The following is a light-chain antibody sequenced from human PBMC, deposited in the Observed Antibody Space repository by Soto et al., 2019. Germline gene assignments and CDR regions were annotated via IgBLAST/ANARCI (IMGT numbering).Light chain of an antibody. CDR3: QQYYLKPYT. CDR1: QTISSW. Sequence: DIQMTQSPSTLSTSVGDRVTITCRASQTISSWLAWYQQKPGKPPKLLIYKASILENGVPSRFSGIVPGTEFTLTIGSLQPDDFATYYCQQYYLKPYTFGHGTRLEIK. CDR2: KAS. J-gene: IGKJ2*01. V-gene: IGKV1-5*03.